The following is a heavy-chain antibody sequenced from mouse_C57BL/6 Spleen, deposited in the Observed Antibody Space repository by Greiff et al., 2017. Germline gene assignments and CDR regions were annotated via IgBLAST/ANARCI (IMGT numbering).Heavy chain of an antibody. D-gene: IGHD2-4*01. CDR2: IHPSDSDT. V-gene: IGHV1-74*01. Sequence: QVQLQQPGAELVKPGASVKVSCKASGYTFTSYWLHWVKQRPGQGLEGIGRIHPSDSDTNYKQKFKGKATLTVDKSSSTAYMQLSSLTSEDSAVFYCAIYDYGWYFDVWGTGTTVTVSS. CDR3: AIYDYGWYFDV. CDR1: GYTFTSYW. J-gene: IGHJ1*03.